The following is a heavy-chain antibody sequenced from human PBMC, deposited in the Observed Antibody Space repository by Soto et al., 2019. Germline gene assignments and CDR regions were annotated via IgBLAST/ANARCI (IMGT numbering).Heavy chain of an antibody. CDR3: AKSITDYYDSSGYEYYFDY. Sequence: GGSLRLSCAASGFNFSNYYMAWVRQTPEKGLEWISYISSRASYTKYADSVEGRFTVSRDNSKNTLYLQMNSLRAEDTAVYYCAKSITDYYDSSGYEYYFDYWGQGTLVTVSS. CDR1: GFNFSNYY. D-gene: IGHD3-22*01. J-gene: IGHJ4*02. CDR2: ISSRASYT. V-gene: IGHV3-11*03.